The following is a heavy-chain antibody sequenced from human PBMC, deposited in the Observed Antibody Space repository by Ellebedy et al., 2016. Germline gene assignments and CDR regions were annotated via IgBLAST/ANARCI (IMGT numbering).Heavy chain of an antibody. J-gene: IGHJ6*03. CDR3: ARVGSYYYYYMDV. CDR2: IYYSGST. Sequence: SETLSLTXTVSGGSISSYYWSWIRQPPGKGLEWIGYIYYSGSTNYNPSLKSRVTISVDTSKNQFSLKLSSVTAADTAVYYCARVGSYYYYYMDVWGKGTTVTVSS. V-gene: IGHV4-59*01. CDR1: GGSISSYY.